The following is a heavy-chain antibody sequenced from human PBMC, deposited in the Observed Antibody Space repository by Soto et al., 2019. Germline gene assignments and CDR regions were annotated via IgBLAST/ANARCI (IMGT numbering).Heavy chain of an antibody. CDR2: IYDSGSA. J-gene: IGHJ4*02. Sequence: PSQTLSLTCTVSGGSINSNYWSWIRQPPGKGLEWLGYIYDSGSAKYNPSLKSRVSISVDMSKNQFFLNMRSVTAADTAVYFCARRDFDPMTGEYYFDSWGQGNLVTVSS. D-gene: IGHD3-9*01. V-gene: IGHV4-59*01. CDR3: ARRDFDPMTGEYYFDS. CDR1: GGSINSNY.